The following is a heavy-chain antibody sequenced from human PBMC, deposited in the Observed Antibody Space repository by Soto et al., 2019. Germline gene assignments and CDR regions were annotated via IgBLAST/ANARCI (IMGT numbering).Heavy chain of an antibody. CDR1: GFTVSTYA. J-gene: IGHJ3*01. V-gene: IGHV3-23*01. Sequence: GGSLRLSCGFAGFTVSTYAMSWVRQAPGKGLEWVSSIGSSNTYYADSVRGRFTISRDNYKNTLFLEMNGLRADDTAVYYCAKDHFRGHGVYDDFKIWGQATRVPVSS. D-gene: IGHD4-17*01. CDR2: IGSSNT. CDR3: AKDHFRGHGVYDDFKI.